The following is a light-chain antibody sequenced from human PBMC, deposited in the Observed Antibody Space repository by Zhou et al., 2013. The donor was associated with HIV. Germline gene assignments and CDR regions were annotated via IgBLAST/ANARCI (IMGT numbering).Light chain of an antibody. CDR2: DAS. CDR1: QTINNW. CDR3: LQFNSYPWT. Sequence: DIQMTQSSSTLSASVGDRVTITCRASQTINNWLAWYQQKPGRGPKLLIYDASTVETDVPSRFSGSASGTEFTLTISSLQADDFATYYCLQFNSYPWTFGQGTQVEI. J-gene: IGKJ1*01. V-gene: IGKV1-5*03.